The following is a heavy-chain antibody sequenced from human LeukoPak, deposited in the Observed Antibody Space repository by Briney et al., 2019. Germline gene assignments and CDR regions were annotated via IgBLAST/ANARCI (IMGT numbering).Heavy chain of an antibody. D-gene: IGHD1-26*01. Sequence: PSETLSLTCTVSGGSISSSSYYWGWIRQPPGKGLEWIGSIYYSGSTYYNPSLKSRVTISVDTSKNQFSLKLSSVTAADTAVYYCASEGAMLEWDPFDYWGQGTLVTVSS. CDR3: ASEGAMLEWDPFDY. J-gene: IGHJ4*02. V-gene: IGHV4-39*07. CDR2: IYYSGST. CDR1: GGSISSSSYY.